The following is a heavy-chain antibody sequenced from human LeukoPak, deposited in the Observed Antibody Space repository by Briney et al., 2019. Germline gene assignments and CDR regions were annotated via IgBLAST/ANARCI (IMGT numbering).Heavy chain of an antibody. Sequence: GGSLRLSCAASGFTFSNYALHWVRQAPGKGLEWVAVISYDGSNKYYADSVKGRFTIPRDNSKNTLYLQMNSLRTDDTAVYYCARPSYSSGTYYFDDWGQGTLVTVSS. CDR2: ISYDGSNK. D-gene: IGHD5-18*01. J-gene: IGHJ4*02. CDR3: ARPSYSSGTYYFDD. CDR1: GFTFSNYA. V-gene: IGHV3-30*04.